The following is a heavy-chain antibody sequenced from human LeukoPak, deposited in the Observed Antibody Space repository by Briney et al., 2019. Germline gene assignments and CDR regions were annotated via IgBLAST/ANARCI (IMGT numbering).Heavy chain of an antibody. CDR2: IYFGGTA. CDR1: GDYISSYY. V-gene: IGHV4-59*12. CDR3: ARDLNGGEGAGY. D-gene: IGHD2-21*01. Sequence: PSETLSLTCSVSGDYISSYYWTWIRQSPGKGLEWIGQIYFGGTANYNPTFKSRVTMSGGTSTNRFSLRLSSVTAADTAVYYCARDLNGGEGAGYWGQGTLVTVSS. J-gene: IGHJ4*02.